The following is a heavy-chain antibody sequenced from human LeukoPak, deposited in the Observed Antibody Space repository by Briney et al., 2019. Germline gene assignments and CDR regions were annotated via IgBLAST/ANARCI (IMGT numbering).Heavy chain of an antibody. D-gene: IGHD2-15*01. V-gene: IGHV3-48*04. CDR3: ARVGCSGGSCYREYYYYYYMDV. CDR2: ISSSSSSI. CDR1: GFTFSSYS. J-gene: IGHJ6*03. Sequence: GGSLRLSCAASGFTFSSYSMNWVRQAPGKGLEWLSYISSSSSSIYYADSVMGRFTISRDNAKNSLYLQMNSLRAEDTAVYYCARVGCSGGSCYREYYYYYYMDVWGKGTTVTVSS.